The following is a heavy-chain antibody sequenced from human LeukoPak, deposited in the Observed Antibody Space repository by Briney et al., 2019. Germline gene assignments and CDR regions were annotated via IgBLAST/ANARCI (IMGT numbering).Heavy chain of an antibody. J-gene: IGHJ6*03. CDR2: IKQDGSEK. Sequence: GGSLRLSCAASGFTFSSYWMSWVRQAPGKGLEWVANIKQDGSEKYYVDSVKGRFTISRDNAKNSLYLQMNSLRAEDTAVYYCAKDSAFYYIDVWGKGTTVIISS. CDR3: AKDSAFYYIDV. CDR1: GFTFSSYW. V-gene: IGHV3-7*01.